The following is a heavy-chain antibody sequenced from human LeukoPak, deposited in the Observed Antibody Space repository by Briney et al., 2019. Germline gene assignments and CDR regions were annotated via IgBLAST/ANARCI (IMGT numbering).Heavy chain of an antibody. CDR3: ARLRSRALYSGYVY. CDR1: GGSISSYY. Sequence: SETLSLTCTVSGGSISSYYWSWIRQPAGKGLEWIGRIYTSGSTNYNPSLKSRVTMSVDTSKNQFSLKLSSVTAADTAVYYCARLRSRALYSGYVYWGQGTLVTVSS. CDR2: IYTSGST. V-gene: IGHV4-4*07. D-gene: IGHD5-12*01. J-gene: IGHJ4*02.